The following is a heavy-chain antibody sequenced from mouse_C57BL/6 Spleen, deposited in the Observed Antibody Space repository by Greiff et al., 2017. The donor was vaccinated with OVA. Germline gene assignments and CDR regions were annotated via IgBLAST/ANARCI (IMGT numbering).Heavy chain of an antibody. J-gene: IGHJ2*01. CDR1: GYAFSSSW. V-gene: IGHV1-82*01. CDR3: ARGGYFYFDY. CDR2: IYPGDGDT. Sequence: VQLQQSGPELVKPGASVKISCKASGYAFSSSWMNWVKQRPGKGLEWIGRIYPGDGDTNYNGKFKGKATLTADKSSSPAYMQLSSLTSEDSAVYFCARGGYFYFDYWGQGTTLTVSS. D-gene: IGHD2-3*01.